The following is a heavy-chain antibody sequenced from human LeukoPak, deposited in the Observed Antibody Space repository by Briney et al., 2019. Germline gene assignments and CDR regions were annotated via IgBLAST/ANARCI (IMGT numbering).Heavy chain of an antibody. CDR1: GGSISPYY. J-gene: IGHJ4*02. Sequence: SETLSLTCTVSGGSISPYYWSWIRQPPGKGLEYIGYISYTGSTNSNPSLKSRLTISVDTSKNQFSPKLRSVTAADTALYYCARIHDYGDYAFDRWGQGTLVTVSS. V-gene: IGHV4-59*08. CDR3: ARIHDYGDYAFDR. CDR2: ISYTGST. D-gene: IGHD4-17*01.